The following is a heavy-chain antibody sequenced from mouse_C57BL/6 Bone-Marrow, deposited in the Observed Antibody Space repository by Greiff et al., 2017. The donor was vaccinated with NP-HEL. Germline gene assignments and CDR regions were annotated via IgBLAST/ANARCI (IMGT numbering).Heavy chain of an antibody. CDR2: IFPGSGST. Sequence: QVQLQQSGPELVKPGASVKISCKASGYTFTDYYINWVKQRPGQGLEWIGWIFPGSGSTYYNEKFKGKATLTVDKSSSTAYMLLSSLTSEDSAVYFCARPPTTVVADWYFDVWGTGTTVTVSS. J-gene: IGHJ1*03. D-gene: IGHD1-1*01. CDR3: ARPPTTVVADWYFDV. CDR1: GYTFTDYY. V-gene: IGHV1-75*01.